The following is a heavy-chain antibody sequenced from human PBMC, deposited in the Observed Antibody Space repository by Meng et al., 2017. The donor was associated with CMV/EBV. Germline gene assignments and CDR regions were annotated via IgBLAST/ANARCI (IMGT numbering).Heavy chain of an antibody. CDR3: ARVGRSSRYYGMDV. Sequence: ETLSLTCAASGFTFSSYWMSWVRQAPGKGLEWVANIKQDGSEKYYVDSVKGRFTISRDNAKNSLYLQMNSLRAEDTAVYYCARVGRSSRYYGMDVWGQGTTVTVSS. J-gene: IGHJ6*02. V-gene: IGHV3-7*01. CDR2: IKQDGSEK. D-gene: IGHD6-13*01. CDR1: GFTFSSYW.